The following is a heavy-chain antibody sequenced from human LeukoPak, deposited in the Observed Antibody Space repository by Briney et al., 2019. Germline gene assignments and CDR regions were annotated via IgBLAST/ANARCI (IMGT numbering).Heavy chain of an antibody. CDR2: INHSGST. J-gene: IGHJ4*02. D-gene: IGHD2-2*01. CDR3: ARGLGATIPFHLGY. V-gene: IGHV4-34*01. Sequence: SETLSLTCTVSGGSISSYYWSWIRQPPGKGLEWIGEINHSGSTNYNPSLKSRVTISVDTSKNQFSLKLSSVTAADTAVYYCARGLGATIPFHLGYWGQGTLVTVSS. CDR1: GGSISSYY.